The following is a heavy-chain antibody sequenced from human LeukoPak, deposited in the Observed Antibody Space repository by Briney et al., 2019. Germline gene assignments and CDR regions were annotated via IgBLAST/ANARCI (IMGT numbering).Heavy chain of an antibody. J-gene: IGHJ4*02. CDR2: IWSDGTNQ. D-gene: IGHD4-11*01. V-gene: IGHV3-33*06. Sequence: RSLRLSCAASKFTFSHYGMHWVRQAPGKGLQWVAVIWSDGTNQYYADSVKGRFTISRDNSNKMVYLQMNSLRADDTGVYYCAKDAQRGFDYSNSLEYWGQGALVIVSS. CDR3: AKDAQRGFDYSNSLEY. CDR1: KFTFSHYG.